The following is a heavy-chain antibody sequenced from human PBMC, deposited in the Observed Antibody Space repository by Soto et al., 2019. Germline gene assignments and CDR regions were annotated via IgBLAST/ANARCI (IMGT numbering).Heavy chain of an antibody. D-gene: IGHD3-10*01. CDR3: AKDQMGRGWRTLDS. CDR1: GLTFSGYG. V-gene: IGHV3-30*18. J-gene: IGHJ4*02. Sequence: QVQMVESGGGVVQPGTSLRLSCVVTGLTFSGYGMHWVRQAPGKGLEWVADITYDGSSTYYADAVKGRFTVSRDNSKNILSLQMSSLRGDDTAMYYCAKDQMGRGWRTLDSWGQGTLVMVSS. CDR2: ITYDGSST.